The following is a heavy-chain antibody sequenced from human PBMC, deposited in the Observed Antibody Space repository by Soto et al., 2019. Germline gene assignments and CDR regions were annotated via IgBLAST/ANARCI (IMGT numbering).Heavy chain of an antibody. CDR2: IIPILGIA. D-gene: IGHD1-26*01. J-gene: IGHJ4*02. V-gene: IGHV1-69*02. Sequence: QVQLVQSGAEVKKPGSSVKVSCKASGGTFSSYTISWVRQAPGQELEWMGRIIPILGIANYAQKFQGRVTITADKSTSTAYMELSSLRSEDTAVYYCARGLAGEGGDYWGQGTLVTVSS. CDR1: GGTFSSYT. CDR3: ARGLAGEGGDY.